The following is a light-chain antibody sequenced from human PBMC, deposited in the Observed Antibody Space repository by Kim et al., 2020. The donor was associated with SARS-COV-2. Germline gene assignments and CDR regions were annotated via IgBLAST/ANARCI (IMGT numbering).Light chain of an antibody. CDR2: WAS. Sequence: DIVMTQSPDSLAVSLGERATINCKSSQSVLYSSNNKNYLAWYQQKPGQSPNLLIYWASTRESGVPDRFSGSGSGTDFTLTISSLQAEDVAVYYCQQYYSTPPTFGQGTKVDIK. CDR1: QSVLYSSNNKNY. J-gene: IGKJ1*01. CDR3: QQYYSTPPT. V-gene: IGKV4-1*01.